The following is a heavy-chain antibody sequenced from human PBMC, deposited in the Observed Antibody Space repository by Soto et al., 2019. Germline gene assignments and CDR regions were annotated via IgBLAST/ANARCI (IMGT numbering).Heavy chain of an antibody. CDR3: ARDKDRQQLGGNYYYILDV. CDR2: IMPIFRKA. J-gene: IGHJ6*02. V-gene: IGHV1-69*12. D-gene: IGHD1-1*01. Sequence: QVQLEQSGAEVKKPGSSVKVSCKASGGTFSTSAISWVRQAPGQGLEWMGGIMPIFRKADYAQKFQGSVTITADESTSTAYMELSGLRSDDTAVYYCARDKDRQQLGGNYYYILDVWGQGTTVTVSS. CDR1: GGTFSTSA.